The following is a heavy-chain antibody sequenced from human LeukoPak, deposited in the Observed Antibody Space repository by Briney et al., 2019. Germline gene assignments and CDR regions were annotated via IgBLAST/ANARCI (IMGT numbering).Heavy chain of an antibody. CDR3: ERHRGSWSPDVFDI. D-gene: IGHD6-13*01. J-gene: IGHJ3*02. V-gene: IGHV5-51*01. Sequence: GESLKISCKGSGYSFTSYWNGWVRQMPGKGLEWMAIIYPGDSDTRYSPYFQGQVTISADKYISIAYLQWSSLKGSDTAMYYCERHRGSWSPDVFDIWGQGTMVTVSS. CDR1: GYSFTSYW. CDR2: IYPGDSDT.